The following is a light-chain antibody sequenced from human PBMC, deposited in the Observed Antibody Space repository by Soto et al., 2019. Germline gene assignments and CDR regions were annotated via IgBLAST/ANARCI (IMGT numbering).Light chain of an antibody. J-gene: IGLJ3*02. CDR2: DVS. V-gene: IGLV2-11*01. Sequence: QSALTQPRSVSGSPGQSVTISCTGTSSDVGGYNYVSWYQQYPGKVPKLMIYDVSKRPSGVSHRFSGSKSGNTASLTISGLQAEDEADYYCCSYAGISTWVFGGGTKLTVL. CDR3: CSYAGISTWV. CDR1: SSDVGGYNY.